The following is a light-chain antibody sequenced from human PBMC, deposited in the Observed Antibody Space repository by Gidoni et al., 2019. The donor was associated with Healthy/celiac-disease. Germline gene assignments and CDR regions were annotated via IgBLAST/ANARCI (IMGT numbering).Light chain of an antibody. CDR2: GAS. J-gene: IGKJ2*01. V-gene: IGKV3-20*01. CDR1: QSVSSSY. CDR3: QQYGSSPYT. Sequence: EIVLTQSPGPLSLSPGERATLSCRASQSVSSSYLAWYQQKPGQAPSLLLYGASSRATGIPDRFSGSGSGTDFTLTISRLEPEDFAVYYCQQYGSSPYTFGQXTKLEIK.